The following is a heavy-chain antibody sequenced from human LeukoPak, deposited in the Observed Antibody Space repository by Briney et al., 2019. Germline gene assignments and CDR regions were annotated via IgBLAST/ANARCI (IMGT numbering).Heavy chain of an antibody. V-gene: IGHV3-7*01. CDR1: GFSFSNYW. D-gene: IGHD6-6*01. Sequence: GRSLRLSCAASGFSFSNYWMSWVRQAPGKGLEWVANIKQDGSMKGYVDSVKGRFTISRDNAKNSLYLQMNSLKADDTAVYFCAMIEQVVSNVEGGYWGQGTLVTVSS. CDR2: IKQDGSMK. J-gene: IGHJ4*02. CDR3: AMIEQVVSNVEGGY.